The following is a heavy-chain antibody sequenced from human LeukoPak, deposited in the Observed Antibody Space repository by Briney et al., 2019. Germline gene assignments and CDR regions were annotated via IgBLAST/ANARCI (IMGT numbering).Heavy chain of an antibody. J-gene: IGHJ3*02. V-gene: IGHV4-4*09. CDR3: ARPTYYYDSSGYYNSAFDN. Sequence: SESLSLTCTVSGGSIGSYYWSWIRQPLGKGLEWIGYIYTSGSTNYNPSLKSRVTISVDTSKNQFSLKLSSVTAADTAVYYCARPTYYYDSSGYYNSAFDNWGQGTMVTVSS. D-gene: IGHD3-22*01. CDR1: GGSIGSYY. CDR2: IYTSGST.